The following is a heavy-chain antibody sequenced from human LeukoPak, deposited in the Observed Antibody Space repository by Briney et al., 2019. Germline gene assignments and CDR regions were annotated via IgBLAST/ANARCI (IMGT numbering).Heavy chain of an antibody. V-gene: IGHV3-23*01. J-gene: IGHJ4*02. Sequence: PGGSLRLSCAASGFTFSSYAMSWVRQAPGKGLEWVSAISGSGGSTYYADSVKGRFTISRDNSENILYLQMSSLRGEDTAVYYCAKLVRTTVASSDQTDNFNYWGQGTLVTVSS. CDR1: GFTFSSYA. CDR3: AKLVRTTVASSDQTDNFNY. D-gene: IGHD1-1*01. CDR2: ISGSGGST.